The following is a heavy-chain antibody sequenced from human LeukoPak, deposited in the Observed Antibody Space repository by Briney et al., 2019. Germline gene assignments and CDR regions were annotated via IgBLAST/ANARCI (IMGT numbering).Heavy chain of an antibody. D-gene: IGHD5-24*01. CDR2: INPSVGST. Sequence: ASVKVSCKASGYTFTSYYMHWVRQAPGQGLEWVGIINPSVGSTSYAQKFQGRVTMTRDTSTSTVYMELSSLRAEDTAVHYCARDPPGYRDFDYWGQGTLVTVSS. CDR1: GYTFTSYY. V-gene: IGHV1-46*01. CDR3: ARDPPGYRDFDY. J-gene: IGHJ4*02.